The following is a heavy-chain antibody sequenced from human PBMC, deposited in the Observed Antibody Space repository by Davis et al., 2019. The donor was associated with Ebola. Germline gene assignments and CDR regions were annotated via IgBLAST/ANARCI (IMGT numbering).Heavy chain of an antibody. Sequence: GESLKISCKGSGYSFTSYWISWVGQMPGKGLEWMGRIDPSDSYTNYSPSFQGHVTISADKSISTAYLQWSSLKASDTAMYYCARRGTMGAIRDDYWGQGTLVTVSS. D-gene: IGHD1-26*01. V-gene: IGHV5-10-1*01. CDR2: IDPSDSYT. CDR1: GYSFTSYW. J-gene: IGHJ4*02. CDR3: ARRGTMGAIRDDY.